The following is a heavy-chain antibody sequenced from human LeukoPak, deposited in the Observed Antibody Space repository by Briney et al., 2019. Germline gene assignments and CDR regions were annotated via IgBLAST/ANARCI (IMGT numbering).Heavy chain of an antibody. D-gene: IGHD6-25*01. Sequence: ASVKVSCKASGYTFTSYYMHWMRQAPGQGPEWMGIINPRGGSTDYSHKFQDRLTMTSDTSTSTVYMELNSLRSEDTAVYFCARVGVTAATADYWGQGTLVAVSS. V-gene: IGHV1-46*01. CDR1: GYTFTSYY. CDR3: ARVGVTAATADY. J-gene: IGHJ4*02. CDR2: INPRGGST.